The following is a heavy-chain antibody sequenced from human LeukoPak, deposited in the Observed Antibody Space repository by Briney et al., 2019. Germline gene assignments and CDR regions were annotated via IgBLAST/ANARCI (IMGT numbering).Heavy chain of an antibody. D-gene: IGHD6-13*01. CDR2: MNPNSGNT. Sequence: APVKVSCKASGPTFSRYDIKWLRQATRQGREWMGWMNPNSGNTGYAQKFQGRVTMTRNTSISTAYMELSSLRSEDTAVYYCARVGSSSSNWFDPWGQGTLVTVSS. CDR3: ARVGSSSSNWFDP. J-gene: IGHJ5*02. CDR1: GPTFSRYD. V-gene: IGHV1-8*01.